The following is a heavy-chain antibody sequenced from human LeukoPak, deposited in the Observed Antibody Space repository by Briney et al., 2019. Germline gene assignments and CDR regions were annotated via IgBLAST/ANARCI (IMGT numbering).Heavy chain of an antibody. CDR3: ARGVVAASFYYYMDV. V-gene: IGHV1-2*02. Sequence: ASVKVSCKASGYTFTGYYMHWVRQAPGQGLEWMGWIRPDSGGTNYAQKFQGRVTMTRDTSISTAYMELSGLTSDDTAVYYCARGVVAASFYYYMDVWDKGTTVTISS. CDR2: IRPDSGGT. J-gene: IGHJ6*03. D-gene: IGHD2-15*01. CDR1: GYTFTGYY.